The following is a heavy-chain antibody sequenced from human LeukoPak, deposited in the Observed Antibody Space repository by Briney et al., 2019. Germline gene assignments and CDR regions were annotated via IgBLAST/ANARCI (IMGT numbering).Heavy chain of an antibody. J-gene: IGHJ6*02. CDR1: GGSISNGDHY. V-gene: IGHV4-39*01. Sequence: PSETLSLTCTVSGGSISNGDHYWSWIRQPPGKGLEWIGSIYYSGSTYYNPSLKSRVTISVDTSKNQFPLKLSSVTAADTAVYYCARPEIFNGMDVWGQGTTVTVSS. D-gene: IGHD2/OR15-2a*01. CDR3: ARPEIFNGMDV. CDR2: IYYSGST.